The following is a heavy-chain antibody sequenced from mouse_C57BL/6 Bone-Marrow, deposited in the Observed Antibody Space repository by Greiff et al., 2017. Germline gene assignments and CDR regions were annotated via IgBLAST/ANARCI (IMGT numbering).Heavy chain of an antibody. V-gene: IGHV1-7*01. CDR2: INPSSGYT. J-gene: IGHJ2*01. CDR3: TRCGGYFLFDY. Sequence: VHLVESGAELAKPGASVKLSCKASGYTFTSYWMHWVKQRPGQGLEWIGYINPSSGYTKYNQKFKDKATLTADTSSSAAYMQLSSLTYEDSADYYCTRCGGYFLFDYWGQGTTLTVSS. CDR1: GYTFTSYW. D-gene: IGHD2-3*01.